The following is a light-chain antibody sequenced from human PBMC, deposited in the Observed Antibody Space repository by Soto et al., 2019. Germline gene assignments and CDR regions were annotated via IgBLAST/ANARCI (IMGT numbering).Light chain of an antibody. CDR1: QSINSF. CDR3: QQYYNWPRT. Sequence: DIQMTQSPSTLSASVGDRVTITCRASQSINSFLAWYQQKPGKAPNLLLSDASSLESGVPSRFSGSGSGTEFTLTINSLQAEDSAVYYCQQYYNWPRTFGQGTRLEIK. CDR2: DAS. J-gene: IGKJ5*01. V-gene: IGKV1-5*01.